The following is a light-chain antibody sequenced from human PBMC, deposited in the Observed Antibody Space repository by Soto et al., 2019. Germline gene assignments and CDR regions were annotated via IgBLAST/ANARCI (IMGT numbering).Light chain of an antibody. CDR3: QQYFDAPWT. CDR1: QSVLYNSKNKNY. Sequence: DIVMTQSPDSLAVSLGERATINCKSSQSVLYNSKNKNYLSWFQQKPGQPPKLLIYWASSRESGVPDRFSGSGSGTDFPLTITSLQAEDVAVYYCQQYFDAPWTFGQGTKVEIK. CDR2: WAS. J-gene: IGKJ1*01. V-gene: IGKV4-1*01.